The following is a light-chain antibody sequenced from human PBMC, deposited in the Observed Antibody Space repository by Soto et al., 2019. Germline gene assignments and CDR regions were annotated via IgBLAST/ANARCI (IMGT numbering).Light chain of an antibody. CDR2: GAS. J-gene: IGKJ2*02. V-gene: IGKV3-20*01. Sequence: EIVLTQSPRTLSLSPGERVTLSCRASQRVSSSYLAWYRQKPGQAPRLLIYGASTRATGIPDRVSGSGSGTDFTLTISRLEPEDFAVYYCQQYGSSPCTFGQGTKLEIK. CDR1: QRVSSSY. CDR3: QQYGSSPCT.